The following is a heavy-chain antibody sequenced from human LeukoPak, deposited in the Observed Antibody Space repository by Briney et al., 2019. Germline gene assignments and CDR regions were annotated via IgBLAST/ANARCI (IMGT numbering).Heavy chain of an antibody. CDR2: IKQDGSEK. CDR3: AKDSPVCSF. J-gene: IGHJ4*02. D-gene: IGHD3-10*02. V-gene: IGHV3-7*03. CDR1: GFTFSSYW. Sequence: PGGSLRLSCAASGFTFSSYWMSWVRQAPGKGLEWVANIKQDGSEKYYVDSVKGRFTISRDDSKNTLYLQMNSLRAEDTAVYYCAKDSPVCSFWGQGTLVTVSS.